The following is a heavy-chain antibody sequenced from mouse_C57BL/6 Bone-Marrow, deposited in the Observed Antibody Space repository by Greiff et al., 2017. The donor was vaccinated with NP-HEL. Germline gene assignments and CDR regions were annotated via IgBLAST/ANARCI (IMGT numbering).Heavy chain of an antibody. V-gene: IGHV1-26*01. CDR3: ASEYPAWFAY. D-gene: IGHD5-1*01. CDR1: GYTFTDYY. Sequence: VQLQQSGPELVKPGASVKISCKASGYTFTDYYMNWVKQSHGKSLEWIGDINPNNGGTSYNQKFKGKATLTVDKSSSTAYMELRSLTSEDSAVYYCASEYPAWFAYWGQGTLVTVSA. J-gene: IGHJ3*01. CDR2: INPNNGGT.